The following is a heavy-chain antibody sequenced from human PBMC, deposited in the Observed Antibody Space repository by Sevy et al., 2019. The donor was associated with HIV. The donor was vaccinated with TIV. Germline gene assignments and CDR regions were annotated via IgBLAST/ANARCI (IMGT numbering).Heavy chain of an antibody. CDR2: ISGSGGST. D-gene: IGHD2-2*01. CDR1: GFTFSSYA. CDR3: AKSPVVDILVVPAAHKNYYYYYMDV. Sequence: GGSLRLSCAASGFTFSSYAMSWVRQAPGKGLEWVSAISGSGGSTYYADSVKGRFTISRDNSKNTLYLQMNSLRAEDTAVYYCAKSPVVDILVVPAAHKNYYYYYMDVWGKGTTVTVSS. J-gene: IGHJ6*03. V-gene: IGHV3-23*01.